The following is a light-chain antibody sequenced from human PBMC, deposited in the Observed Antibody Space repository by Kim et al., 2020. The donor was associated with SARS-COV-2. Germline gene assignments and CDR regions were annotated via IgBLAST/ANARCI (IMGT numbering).Light chain of an antibody. CDR1: SRDVGGYNY. CDR2: DVS. Sequence: QSITISCTGTSRDVGGYNYVSWYQQHPGKAPKLMIYDVSKRPSGVSNRFSGSKSGNTASLTISGLQAEDEADYYCSSYTSSSTFEVFGGGTQLTVL. V-gene: IGLV2-14*04. J-gene: IGLJ2*01. CDR3: SSYTSSSTFEV.